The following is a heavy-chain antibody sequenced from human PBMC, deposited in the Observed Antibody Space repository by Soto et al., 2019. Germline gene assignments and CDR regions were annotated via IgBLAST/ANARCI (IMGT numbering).Heavy chain of an antibody. Sequence: PGESLKISCKGSGYSFTSYWISWVRQMPGKGLEWMGRIDPSDSYTNYSPSFQDHVTISADKSISTAYLQWSSLKASDTAMYYCARHPATSYLNSGFDPWGQGTLVTVSS. V-gene: IGHV5-10-1*01. CDR2: IDPSDSYT. CDR1: GYSFTSYW. J-gene: IGHJ5*02. CDR3: ARHPATSYLNSGFDP.